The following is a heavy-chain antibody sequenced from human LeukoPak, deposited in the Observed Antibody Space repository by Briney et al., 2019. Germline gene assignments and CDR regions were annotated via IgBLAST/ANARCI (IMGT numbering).Heavy chain of an antibody. D-gene: IGHD2-15*01. V-gene: IGHV4-34*01. J-gene: IGHJ2*01. Sequence: SQTLSLTCAVYGGSFSGYYWSWIRQPPGKGLEWIGEINHSGSTNYNPSLKSRVTISVDTSKNQFSLKLSSVTAADTAVYYCARGGRSLVAAQFDLWGRGTLVTVSS. CDR3: ARGGRSLVAAQFDL. CDR1: GGSFSGYY. CDR2: INHSGST.